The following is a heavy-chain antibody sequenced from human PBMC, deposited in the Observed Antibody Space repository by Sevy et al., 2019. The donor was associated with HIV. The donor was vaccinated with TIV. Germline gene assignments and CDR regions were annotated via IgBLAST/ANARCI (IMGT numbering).Heavy chain of an antibody. CDR3: VKAMVHSSEVGTIDI. J-gene: IGHJ3*02. CDR1: GFSFSGYA. CDR2: ISSNGGSR. V-gene: IGHV3-64D*06. Sequence: GGSLRLSCSASGFSFSGYAMHWVHQAPGKGLEYVSAISSNGGSRYYAESVKGRFTISRDNSKSALYLQMSSLRTEDTSVYYCVKAMVHSSEVGTIDIWGQGTMVTVSS. D-gene: IGHD2-8*01.